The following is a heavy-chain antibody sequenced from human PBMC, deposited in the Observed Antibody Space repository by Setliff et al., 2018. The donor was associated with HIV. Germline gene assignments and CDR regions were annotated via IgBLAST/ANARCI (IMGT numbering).Heavy chain of an antibody. V-gene: IGHV4-59*01. CDR2: IYNSGIT. CDR1: GGSISSYY. J-gene: IGHJ4*02. Sequence: SETLSLTCTVSGGSISSYYWSWIRQPPGKGLEWIGYIYNSGITNYNPSLESRVTISVDTSKNQFSLKVSSVTAADTAVYFCARGQDGHSVLFDYWGQGALVTVSS. CDR3: ARGQDGHSVLFDY. D-gene: IGHD3-10*02.